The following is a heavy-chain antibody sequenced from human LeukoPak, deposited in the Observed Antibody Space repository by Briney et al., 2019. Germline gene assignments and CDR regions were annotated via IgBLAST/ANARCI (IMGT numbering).Heavy chain of an antibody. J-gene: IGHJ4*02. CDR3: ARTPRAGYSYGYWVDY. D-gene: IGHD5-18*01. V-gene: IGHV4-34*01. CDR2: INHSGGT. CDR1: GGSFSGYY. Sequence: SETLSLTCAVYGGSFSGYYWSWIRQPPGKGLEWIGEINHSGGTNYNPSLKSRVTISVDTSKNQFSLKLSSVTAADTAVYYCARTPRAGYSYGYWVDYWGQGILVTVSS.